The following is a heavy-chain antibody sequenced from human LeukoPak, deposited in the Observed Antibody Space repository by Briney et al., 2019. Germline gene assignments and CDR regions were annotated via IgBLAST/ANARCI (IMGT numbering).Heavy chain of an antibody. CDR1: GFTFSSYA. V-gene: IGHV3-23*01. CDR2: ISDSGVST. CDR3: AKDRDCSSTSCYSYFDY. Sequence: GGSLRLSCAASGFTFSSYAMSWVRQAPGKGLEWVSGISDSGVSTYYADSVKGRFTISRDNSKNTLYLQMNSLRAEDTAVYYCAKDRDCSSTSCYSYFDYWGQGTLVTVSS. J-gene: IGHJ4*02. D-gene: IGHD2-2*01.